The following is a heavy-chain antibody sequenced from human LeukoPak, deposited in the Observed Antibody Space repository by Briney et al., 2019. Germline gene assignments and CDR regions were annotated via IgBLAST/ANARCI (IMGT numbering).Heavy chain of an antibody. CDR3: AKGRDLRYFDWLAKTADY. CDR2: ISGSGGST. CDR1: GFTFSSYA. D-gene: IGHD3-9*01. J-gene: IGHJ4*02. V-gene: IGHV3-23*01. Sequence: GSLRLSCAASGFTFSSYAMSWVRQAPGKGLEWVSAISGSGGSTYYADSVKGRFTISRDNSKNTLYLQMNSLRAEDTAVYYCAKGRDLRYFDWLAKTADYWGQGTLVTVSS.